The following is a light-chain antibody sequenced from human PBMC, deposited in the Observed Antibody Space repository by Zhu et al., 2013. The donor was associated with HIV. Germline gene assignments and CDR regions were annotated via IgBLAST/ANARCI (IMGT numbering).Light chain of an antibody. J-gene: IGKJ4*01. V-gene: IGKV4-1*01. CDR1: QSVLYNSNNKNY. CDR3: QQYNNWPPFT. Sequence: DIVMTQSPDSLAVSLGERATINCKSSQSVLYNSNNKNYLTWYQQKPGQPPKLLIYWASTRESGVPDRFSGSGSGTDFTLTISSLQAEDVAVYHCQQYNNWPPFTFGGGTKVEIK. CDR2: WAS.